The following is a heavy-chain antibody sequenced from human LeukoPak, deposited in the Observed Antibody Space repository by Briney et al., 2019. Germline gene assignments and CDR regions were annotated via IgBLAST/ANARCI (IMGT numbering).Heavy chain of an antibody. J-gene: IGHJ5*02. D-gene: IGHD6-6*01. V-gene: IGHV4-30-4*08. CDR3: ARDSSSSNYYNWFDP. CDR1: GGSISSGDYY. CDR2: IYYSGST. Sequence: SQTLSLTCTVSGGSISSGDYYWRWIRQPPGKGLEWIGYIYYSGSTYYNPSLKSRVTISVDTSKNQFSLKLSSVTAADTAVYYCARDSSSSNYYNWFDPWGQGTLVTVSS.